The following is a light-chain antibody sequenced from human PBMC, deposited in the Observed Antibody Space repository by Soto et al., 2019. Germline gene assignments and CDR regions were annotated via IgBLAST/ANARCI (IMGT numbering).Light chain of an antibody. J-gene: IGKJ4*01. V-gene: IGKV3-11*01. CDR3: QQGNNWPLT. CDR2: DAS. Sequence: ENVLTQSPATLSLSPGERATLSCRASQSVITYLAWYQQKPGQDPRLLIYDASNRATGIPARFSGSGSGTDFTLTISSLEPEDFAVYYCQQGNNWPLTFGGGTKVEIK. CDR1: QSVITY.